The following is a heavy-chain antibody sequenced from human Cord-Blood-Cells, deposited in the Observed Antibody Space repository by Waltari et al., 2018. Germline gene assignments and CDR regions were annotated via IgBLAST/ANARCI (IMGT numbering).Heavy chain of an antibody. Sequence: QVQLQQWGAGLLKPSETLSLTCAVYGGSFSGYYWSWIRQPAGKGLEWIGEINHSGIPNYNPSLKSRVTISVDTSKNQFSLKLSSVTAADTAVYYCARGVNNYYYYYMDVWGKGTTVTVSS. V-gene: IGHV4-34*01. J-gene: IGHJ6*03. CDR1: GGSFSGYY. CDR2: INHSGIP. CDR3: ARGVNNYYYYYMDV. D-gene: IGHD3-16*02.